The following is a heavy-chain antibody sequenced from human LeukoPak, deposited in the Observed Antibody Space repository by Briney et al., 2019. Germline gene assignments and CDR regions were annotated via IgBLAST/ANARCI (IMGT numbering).Heavy chain of an antibody. V-gene: IGHV4-39*01. CDR3: ARHEHLVWFDP. D-gene: IGHD6-6*01. Sequence: SETLSLTCTVSGDSISSSFYYWSWIRQPPGKGLEWIGEINHSGSTNYNPSLKSRVTISVDTFKNQFSLKLSSVTAADTAVYYCARHEHLVWFDPWGQGTLVTVSS. CDR2: INHSGST. CDR1: GDSISSSFYY. J-gene: IGHJ5*01.